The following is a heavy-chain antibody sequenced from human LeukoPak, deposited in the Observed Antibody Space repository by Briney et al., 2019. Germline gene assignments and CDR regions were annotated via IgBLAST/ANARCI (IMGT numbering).Heavy chain of an antibody. CDR2: INGDGRTT. J-gene: IGHJ5*02. CDR3: ARDGYDFWTGDKTNWFDP. CDR1: GFIFSTYT. D-gene: IGHD3-3*01. V-gene: IGHV3-64*04. Sequence: GGSLRLSCSASGFIFSTYTMYWVRQAPGKGLEFVSVINGDGRTTYYADSVKGRFTISRDNSKNTLYLQMNSLRAEDTAVYYCARDGYDFWTGDKTNWFDPWGQGTLVTVSS.